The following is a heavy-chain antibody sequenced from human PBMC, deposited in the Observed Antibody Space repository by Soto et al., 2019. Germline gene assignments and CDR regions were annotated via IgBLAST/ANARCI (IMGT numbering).Heavy chain of an antibody. D-gene: IGHD3-9*01. CDR2: IIPIFGTA. J-gene: IGHJ5*02. CDR3: AREKRYRTSECWFAP. V-gene: IGHV1-69*13. Sequence: ASVKVSGKASGGTVSSYAISWVRQAPGQGLEWMGGIIPIFGTANYAQKFQGRVTITADESTSTAYMELSSLRSEDTDVYYCAREKRYRTSECWFAPWGQGTLVTVSS. CDR1: GGTVSSYA.